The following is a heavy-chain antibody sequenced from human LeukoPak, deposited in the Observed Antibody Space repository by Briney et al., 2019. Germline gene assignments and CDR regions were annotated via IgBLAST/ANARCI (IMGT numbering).Heavy chain of an antibody. CDR3: AKGRWEPPLFGS. D-gene: IGHD1-26*01. CDR2: ISFDGNNK. Sequence: PGRSLRLSCAASGFTFSSYGMHWVRQAPGKGLEWVAVISFDGNNKYYTDSVKGRFTISRDNSNNRLYLQMDSLRAEDTAVYYCAKGRWEPPLFGSWGQGTLVTASS. J-gene: IGHJ4*02. CDR1: GFTFSSYG. V-gene: IGHV3-30*13.